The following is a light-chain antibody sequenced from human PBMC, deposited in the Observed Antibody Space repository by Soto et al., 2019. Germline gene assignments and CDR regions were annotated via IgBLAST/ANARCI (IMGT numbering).Light chain of an antibody. Sequence: YELTQPPSVSVSPGQTARITCSGDALPKQYAYWYQQKPGQAPVLVIYKDSERPSGIPERFSGSSSGTTVTLTISGVQAEDEADYYCQSADSSGTYVVFGGGTQLTVL. CDR2: KDS. CDR3: QSADSSGTYVV. CDR1: ALPKQY. J-gene: IGLJ2*01. V-gene: IGLV3-25*02.